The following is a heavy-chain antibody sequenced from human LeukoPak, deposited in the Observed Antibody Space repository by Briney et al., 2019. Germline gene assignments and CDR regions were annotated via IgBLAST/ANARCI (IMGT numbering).Heavy chain of an antibody. CDR1: GGSISGGGYS. CDR3: ARAGRGHDYGGYYFDY. CDR2: IYHSGST. Sequence: SQNLSLTSAVSGGSISGGGYSRRCIRQPPGKGLGWIAYIYHSGSTYSNPSIKSGVTISVDRSKYEFSLKLSSVTAADTAVCFCARAGRGHDYGGYYFDYWGQGTLVTVSS. V-gene: IGHV4-30-2*01. J-gene: IGHJ4*02. D-gene: IGHD4-23*01.